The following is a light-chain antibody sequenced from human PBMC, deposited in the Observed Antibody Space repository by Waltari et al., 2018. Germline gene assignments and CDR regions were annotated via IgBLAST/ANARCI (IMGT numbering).Light chain of an antibody. CDR3: QQSYITWT. CDR1: QTISSY. J-gene: IGKJ1*01. V-gene: IGKV1-39*01. Sequence: DIQMTQSPSSLSASVGDRVIITCRASQTISSYLNWYQQKPGKAPKLLIYAASSLQSGVPSRFSGSGSGTDFTLTISSLQPEDFVTYYCQQSYITWTFGQGTKVEIK. CDR2: AAS.